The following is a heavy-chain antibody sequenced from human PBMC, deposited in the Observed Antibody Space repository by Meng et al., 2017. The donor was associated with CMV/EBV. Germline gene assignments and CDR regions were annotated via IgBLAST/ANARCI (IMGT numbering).Heavy chain of an antibody. V-gene: IGHV4-59*01. CDR2: IHDSGST. J-gene: IGHJ4*02. CDR1: GDSISGYY. Sequence: SETLSLTCTVSGDSISGYYWSWIRQPPGKGLEWIGHIHDSGSTYYNPSLKSRVTISVDTSKNQFSLQLSSVTAADTAVYYCERVREGFWSGSSTFDYWGQGTLVTVSS. CDR3: ERVREGFWSGSSTFDY. D-gene: IGHD3-3*01.